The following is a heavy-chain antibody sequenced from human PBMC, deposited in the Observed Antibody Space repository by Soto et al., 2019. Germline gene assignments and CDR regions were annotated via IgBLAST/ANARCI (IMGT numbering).Heavy chain of an antibody. V-gene: IGHV4-34*10. Sequence: PSQTLSLTCGVYGGSFRNYYWIWVRQPPGKGLEWIGEVNHSGEATYNPSLQSRITISLDTSNTQFYLKMTSVNAADTAVYYCAVSGTEHMYNWFDPWGQGTLVTVSS. D-gene: IGHD2-21*01. CDR3: AVSGTEHMYNWFDP. J-gene: IGHJ5*02. CDR2: VNHSGEA. CDR1: GGSFRNYY.